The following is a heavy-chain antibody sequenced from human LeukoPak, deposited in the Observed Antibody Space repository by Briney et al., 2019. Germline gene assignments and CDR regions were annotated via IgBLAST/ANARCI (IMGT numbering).Heavy chain of an antibody. CDR1: GFSFDDYD. D-gene: IGHD3-16*01. V-gene: IGHV3-20*04. CDR3: AREEGGYFDY. CDR2: INWNGGST. J-gene: IGHJ4*02. Sequence: GGSLRLSCAASGFSFDDYDMSWVRQAPGKGLEWVSRINWNGGSTGYADSVKGRFTISRDNAKNSLYLQMSSLRAEDTALYYCAREEGGYFDYWGQGTLVTVSS.